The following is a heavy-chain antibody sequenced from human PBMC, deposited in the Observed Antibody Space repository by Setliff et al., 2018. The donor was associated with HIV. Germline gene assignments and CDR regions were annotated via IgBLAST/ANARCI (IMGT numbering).Heavy chain of an antibody. CDR2: IYTSGSA. V-gene: IGHV4-4*07. D-gene: IGHD3-22*01. Sequence: PSETLSLTCTVSRSSIRNYYWSWIRQPAGKGLEWIGRIYTSGSAKYNPSLKSRVTMSVDTSKNQFSLKLSSVTAADTAVYYCARVVNHYDSSGYFGGYYYYMDVWGKGTTVTVSS. CDR3: ARVVNHYDSSGYFGGYYYYMDV. CDR1: RSSIRNYY. J-gene: IGHJ6*03.